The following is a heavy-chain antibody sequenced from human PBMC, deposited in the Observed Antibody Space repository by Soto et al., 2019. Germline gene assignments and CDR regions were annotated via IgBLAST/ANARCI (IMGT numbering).Heavy chain of an antibody. J-gene: IGHJ4*02. D-gene: IGHD4-17*01. CDR3: AKDWRCDH. Sequence: EVQLLESGGDLVQPGRSLRLSCAASAVTFSSYAMTWVRQAPGKGLEWVSAIGTAGDTKYAVSVKGRFTISRDNSKNTLFLQMNSLRAEDTALYYCAKDWRCDHWGQGTLVTVSS. V-gene: IGHV3-23*01. CDR2: IGTAGDT. CDR1: AVTFSSYA.